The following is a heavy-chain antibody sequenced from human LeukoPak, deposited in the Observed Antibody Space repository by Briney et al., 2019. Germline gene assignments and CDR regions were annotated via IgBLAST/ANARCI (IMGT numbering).Heavy chain of an antibody. CDR3: ANPTVVTLGKDAFDI. CDR1: GFTFSSYG. Sequence: GGSLRLSCAASGFTFSSYGMHWVRQAPGKGLEWVAVISYDGSNKCYADSVKGRFTISRDNSKNTLYLQMNSLRAEDTAVYYCANPTVVTLGKDAFDIWGQGTMVTVSS. CDR2: ISYDGSNK. D-gene: IGHD4-23*01. V-gene: IGHV3-30*18. J-gene: IGHJ3*02.